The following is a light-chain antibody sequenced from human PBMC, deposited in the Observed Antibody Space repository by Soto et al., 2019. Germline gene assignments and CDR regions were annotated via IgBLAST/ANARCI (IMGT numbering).Light chain of an antibody. V-gene: IGKV1D-13*01. Sequence: AIQLTQSPSSLSASVGDRVTITCRASQGISSALAWYQQKPGKAPKLLIYDASSLESGVPSRFSGSGSGTDFTLTSISLHPEAFATHYCHQFNNYPRTFGQGTKLEIK. CDR1: QGISSA. CDR3: HQFNNYPRT. CDR2: DAS. J-gene: IGKJ2*02.